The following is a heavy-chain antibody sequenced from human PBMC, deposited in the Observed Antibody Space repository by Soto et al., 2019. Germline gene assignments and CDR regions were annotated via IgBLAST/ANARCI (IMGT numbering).Heavy chain of an antibody. CDR2: IIPIFGTA. V-gene: IGHV1-69*19. Sequence: QVQLVQSGAEVKKPGSSVKVSCKASGGTFSSYAISWVRQAPGQGLEWMGGIIPIFGTANYAQKFQGRVTISADEATSTAYMELSSLRSADTAVYYCARERGVLVGDTTYYYYGMDVWGQGTTVTVS. CDR3: ARERGVLVGDTTYYYYGMDV. J-gene: IGHJ6*02. CDR1: GGTFSSYA. D-gene: IGHD1-26*01.